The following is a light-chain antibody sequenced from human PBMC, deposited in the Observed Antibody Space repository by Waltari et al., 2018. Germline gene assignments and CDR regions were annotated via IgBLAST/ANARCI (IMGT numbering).Light chain of an antibody. J-gene: IGKJ2*01. CDR1: QSIGTY. CDR2: AAS. V-gene: IGKV1-39*01. CDR3: QQTYSSPT. Sequence: DIQMTQSPSSLSASVGDRVTITCWAGQSIGTYLHWYQHKPGEAPKLLIYAASTLQSGVPSRFSGSGPGTDFTLTLSSLQPEDFATYYCQQTYSSPTFGQGTKLEIK.